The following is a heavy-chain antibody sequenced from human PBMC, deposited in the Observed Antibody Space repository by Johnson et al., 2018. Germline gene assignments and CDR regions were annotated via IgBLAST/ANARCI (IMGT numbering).Heavy chain of an antibody. CDR2: ISSNGGST. CDR1: GFTFSSYA. CDR3: ARAGGDCNPDDAFDI. V-gene: IGHV3-64*01. Sequence: VQLVETGGGLVQPGGSLRLSCAASGFTFSSYAMHWVRQAPGKGLEYVSAISSNGGSTYYANSVKGRFTISRDNSKNTLYLQMGSRRVEEMAVSYCARAGGDCNPDDAFDIWGQGTMVTVSS. J-gene: IGHJ3*02. D-gene: IGHD2-21*02.